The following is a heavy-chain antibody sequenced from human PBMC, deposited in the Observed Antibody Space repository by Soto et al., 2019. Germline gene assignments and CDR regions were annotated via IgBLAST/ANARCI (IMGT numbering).Heavy chain of an antibody. CDR3: ARESEDLTSNFDY. V-gene: IGHV3-21*06. CDR2: ISSTTNYI. CDR1: GLTLTRFS. J-gene: IGHJ4*02. Sequence: GTLGLSCAASGLTLTRFSMNWVRQAPGKGLEWVSSISSTTNYIYYGDSMKGRFTISRDNAKNSLYLEMNSLRAEDTAVYSCARESEDLTSNFDYWGQGTLVTVSS.